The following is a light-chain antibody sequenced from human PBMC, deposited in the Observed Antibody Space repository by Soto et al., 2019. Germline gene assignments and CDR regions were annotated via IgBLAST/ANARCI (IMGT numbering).Light chain of an antibody. CDR1: QSMSTY. CDR3: QQLNGYQLA. Sequence: DIQLTQSASFLSASVGDTVTITCRASQSMSTYLAWYQQKPGKVPKLLIRSASTLQSGVPPRFSGGGSGTEFTLTISTLQPDDSGIYYCQQLNGYQLAFGGGTNVEIK. V-gene: IGKV1-9*01. J-gene: IGKJ4*01. CDR2: SAS.